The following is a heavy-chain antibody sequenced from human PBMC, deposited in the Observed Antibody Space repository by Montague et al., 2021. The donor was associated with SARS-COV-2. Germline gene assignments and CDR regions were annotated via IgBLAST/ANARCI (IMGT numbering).Heavy chain of an antibody. J-gene: IGHJ5*02. Sequence: SLRLSCAASGFTISSFWMSWVRQAPGKGLEWVANIRQDGSDKYYVDSVRGRFTISRDNAKNSLYLQMSSLRAEDTGVYYCTRDRDYGDYLNWSNPGGQGTLVTVSS. CDR3: TRDRDYGDYLNWSNP. V-gene: IGHV3-7*01. CDR2: IRQDGSDK. CDR1: GFTISSFW. D-gene: IGHD4-17*01.